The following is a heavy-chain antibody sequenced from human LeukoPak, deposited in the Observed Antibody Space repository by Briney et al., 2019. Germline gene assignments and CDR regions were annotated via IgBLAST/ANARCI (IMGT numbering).Heavy chain of an antibody. J-gene: IGHJ6*02. D-gene: IGHD5-12*01. V-gene: IGHV3-30-3*01. CDR3: ARGREYSGYGMDV. CDR2: ISYDGSNK. CDR1: GFTFSIYA. Sequence: GGSLRLSCAASGFTFSIYAMHWVRQAPGKGLEWVAVISYDGSNKYYADSVKGRFTISRDNSKNTLYLQMNSLRAEDTAVYYCARGREYSGYGMDVWGQGTTVTVSS.